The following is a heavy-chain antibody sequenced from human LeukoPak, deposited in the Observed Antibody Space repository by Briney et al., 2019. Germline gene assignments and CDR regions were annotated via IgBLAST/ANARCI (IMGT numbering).Heavy chain of an antibody. CDR1: GGSISSYY. V-gene: IGHV4-59*01. CDR3: ARDLVGATTS. D-gene: IGHD1-26*01. Sequence: SETLSFTCTVSGGSISSYYSSWIRQPPGKGLEWIGYIYYSGSTNYNPSLKSRVTISVDTSKNQFSLKLSSVTAADTAVYYCARDLVGATTSWGQGTLVTVSS. CDR2: IYYSGST. J-gene: IGHJ5*02.